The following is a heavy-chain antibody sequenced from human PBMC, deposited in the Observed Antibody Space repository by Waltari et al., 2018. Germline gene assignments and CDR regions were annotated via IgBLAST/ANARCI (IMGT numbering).Heavy chain of an antibody. CDR2: IYYSGST. D-gene: IGHD1-26*01. CDR1: GGSSSRGACY. CDR3: ARDPFRIVGATTVDY. V-gene: IGHV4-30-4*08. J-gene: IGHJ4*02. Sequence: HVQMQESGPGLVKPSQTLSLTCTVSGGSSSRGACYWRWSRQPPGKGLEWIGYIYYSGSTYYNPSLKSRVTISVDTSKNQFSLKLSSVTAADTAVYYCARDPFRIVGATTVDYWGQGTLVTVSS.